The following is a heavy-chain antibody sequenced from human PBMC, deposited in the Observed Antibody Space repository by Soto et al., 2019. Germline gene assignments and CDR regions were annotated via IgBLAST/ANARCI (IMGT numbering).Heavy chain of an antibody. J-gene: IGHJ5*02. CDR2: INPDNGNT. CDR1: GYTFTRYT. CDR3: ARGIATDLLDP. V-gene: IGHV1-3*01. D-gene: IGHD2-21*01. Sequence: ASVKVSCKASGYTFTRYTMNWVRQAPGQRLEWMGWINPDNGNTKSSQKFQDRVIITRDTSARTAYMDLSSLRSEDTAVYYCARGIATDLLDPWGQGTLVTVSS.